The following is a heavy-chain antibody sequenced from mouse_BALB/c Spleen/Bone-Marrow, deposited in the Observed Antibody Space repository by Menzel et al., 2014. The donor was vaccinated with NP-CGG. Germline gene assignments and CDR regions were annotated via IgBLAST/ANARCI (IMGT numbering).Heavy chain of an antibody. V-gene: IGHV1-54*01. Sequence: QVQLQQSGAELVRPGTSVKVSCKASGYAFTNYLIEWVKQRPGQGLEWIGVINPGSGGTTYNEKFKAKATLTADKSSSTAYMRLSSLTSDDSAVYFCARCLTGTSAMDYWGQGTSVTVSS. CDR2: INPGSGGT. J-gene: IGHJ4*01. D-gene: IGHD4-1*01. CDR3: ARCLTGTSAMDY. CDR1: GYAFTNYL.